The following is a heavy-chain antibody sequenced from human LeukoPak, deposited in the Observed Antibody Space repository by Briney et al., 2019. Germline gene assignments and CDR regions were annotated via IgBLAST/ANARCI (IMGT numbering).Heavy chain of an antibody. CDR2: INHSGST. V-gene: IGHV4-34*01. CDR3: ARDPPYGDYGNWFDP. J-gene: IGHJ5*02. D-gene: IGHD4-17*01. Sequence: SETLSLTCAVYGGSFSGYYWSWIRQPPGKGLEWIGEINHSGSTNYNPSLKGRVTISVDTSKNQFSLKLSSVTAADTAVYYCARDPPYGDYGNWFDPWGQGTLVTVSS. CDR1: GGSFSGYY.